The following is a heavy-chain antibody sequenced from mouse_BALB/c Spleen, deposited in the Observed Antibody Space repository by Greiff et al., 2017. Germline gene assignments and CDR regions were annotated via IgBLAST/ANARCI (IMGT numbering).Heavy chain of an antibody. CDR1: GFSLTSYG. J-gene: IGHJ3*01. D-gene: IGHD1-2*01. CDR3: ARDKTTATGAWFAY. Sequence: VQLVESGPGLVAPSQSLSITCTVSGFSLTSYGVHWVRQPPGKGLEWLGVIWAGGSTNYNSALMSRLSISKDNSKSQVFLKMNSLQTDDTAMYYCARDKTTATGAWFAYWGQGTLGTVSA. V-gene: IGHV2-9*02. CDR2: IWAGGST.